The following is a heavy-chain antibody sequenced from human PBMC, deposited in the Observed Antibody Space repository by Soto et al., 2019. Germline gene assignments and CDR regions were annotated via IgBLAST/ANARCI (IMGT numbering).Heavy chain of an antibody. V-gene: IGHV1-18*04. J-gene: IGHJ5*02. CDR2: ISNYNGDT. CDR3: ARGDSTGSPTVWFDP. Sequence: QVQLVQSGAEVKKPGASVQVSCKASGYTFTRYSINWVRQAPGQGLEWVGWISNYNGDTKYAQKFQGRVTLTTDTSTTTTYMDLRSLTSDDTAVYFCARGDSTGSPTVWFDPWGQGTLVTVSS. CDR1: GYTFTRYS. D-gene: IGHD6-19*01.